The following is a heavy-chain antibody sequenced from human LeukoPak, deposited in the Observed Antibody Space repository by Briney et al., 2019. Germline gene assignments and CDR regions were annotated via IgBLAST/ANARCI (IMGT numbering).Heavy chain of an antibody. V-gene: IGHV1-46*01. Sequence: GASVKVSCKASGYTFSGCYVHWVRQAPGQGLEWMGIIKVSGGRTEYAQKFQGRVTVTRDMSTSTIYMEVNNLRSEDTAVYYCAREPPASYYFDNWGQGTLVTVSS. CDR1: GYTFSGCY. J-gene: IGHJ4*02. CDR3: AREPPASYYFDN. CDR2: IKVSGGRT.